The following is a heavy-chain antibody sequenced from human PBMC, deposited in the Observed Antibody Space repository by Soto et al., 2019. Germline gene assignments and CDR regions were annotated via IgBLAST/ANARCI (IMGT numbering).Heavy chain of an antibody. Sequence: GTSAKLSCKESGEAFSSYASSWVQQEKRQGLEWMGWIIPIFGTANYAQNLQCRVTMTADKSTSTAYMERSSLRAEDTAVYYCGRVPWGRSSWTQLYYFDYWGQGTLV. D-gene: IGHD3-16*01. CDR3: GRVPWGRSSWTQLYYFDY. J-gene: IGHJ4*02. CDR2: IIPIFGTA. V-gene: IGHV1-69*06. CDR1: GEAFSSYA.